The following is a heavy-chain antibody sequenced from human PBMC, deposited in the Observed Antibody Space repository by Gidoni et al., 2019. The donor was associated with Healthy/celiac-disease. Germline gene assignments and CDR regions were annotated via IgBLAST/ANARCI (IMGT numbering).Heavy chain of an antibody. CDR2: IYTSGST. CDR3: ARERGRWLQSPTGIDY. Sequence: QVQLQESGPGLVKPSQTLSLTCTVSGGSISSGRYYWSWIRQPAGKGLEWIGRIYTSGSTNYNPSLKSRVTISVDTSKNQFSLKLSSVTAADTAVYYCARERGRWLQSPTGIDYWGQGTLVTVSS. CDR1: GGSISSGRYY. D-gene: IGHD5-12*01. V-gene: IGHV4-61*02. J-gene: IGHJ4*02.